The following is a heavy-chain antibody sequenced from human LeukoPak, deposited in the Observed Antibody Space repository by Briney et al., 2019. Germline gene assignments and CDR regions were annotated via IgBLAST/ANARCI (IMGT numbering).Heavy chain of an antibody. D-gene: IGHD3-10*01. J-gene: IGHJ4*02. V-gene: IGHV4-59*12. CDR3: ARDSGTFDY. Sequence: SETLSLTCAVYGGSFSSYYWSWIRQPPGKGLEWIGYIYYSGSTNYNPSLKSRVTISVDRSKNQFSLNLSSVTAADTAVYYCARDSGTFDYWGQGTLVTVSS. CDR2: IYYSGST. CDR1: GGSFSSYY.